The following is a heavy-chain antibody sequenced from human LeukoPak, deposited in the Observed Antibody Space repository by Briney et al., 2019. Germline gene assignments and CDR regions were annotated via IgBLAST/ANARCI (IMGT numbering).Heavy chain of an antibody. J-gene: IGHJ3*01. CDR2: INTDGSTT. CDR1: GFTFSTYW. V-gene: IGHV3-74*01. CDR3: AKGWAQYSSD. D-gene: IGHD1-26*01. Sequence: GGSLRLSCAASGFTFSTYWMHWVRQAPGKGLVWVSRINTDGSTTNYADFVKGRFTISRDNAKNTLYLRMNSLRAEDTAVYYCAKGWAQYSSDWGQGTMVTASS.